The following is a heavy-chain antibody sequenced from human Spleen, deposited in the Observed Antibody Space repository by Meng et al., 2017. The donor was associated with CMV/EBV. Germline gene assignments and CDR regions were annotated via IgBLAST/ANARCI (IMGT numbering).Heavy chain of an antibody. CDR2: ISYDGTNK. CDR3: ARRGSGSSLDY. D-gene: IGHD1-26*01. Sequence: GESLKISCTDSGFTFNYYAMYWVRQAPGKGLEWVAVISYDGTNKYYADSMKGRFTISRDNSKNTLFLQMNSLRAEDTAVYYCARRGSGSSLDYWGQGTLVTVSS. J-gene: IGHJ4*02. CDR1: GFTFNYYA. V-gene: IGHV3-30*14.